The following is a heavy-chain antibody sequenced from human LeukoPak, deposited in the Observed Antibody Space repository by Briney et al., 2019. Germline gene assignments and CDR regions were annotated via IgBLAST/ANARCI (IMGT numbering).Heavy chain of an antibody. CDR3: VSKGRGSGWYTGAFDI. J-gene: IGHJ3*02. CDR1: GFTFSSYA. Sequence: GGSLRLSCAASGFTFSSYAMSWVRQAPGKGLEWVSAISGSGGSTYYADSVKGRFTISRDNSKNTLYLQMNSLRAEDTAVYYCVSKGRGSGWYTGAFDIWGQGTMVTVSS. V-gene: IGHV3-23*01. D-gene: IGHD6-19*01. CDR2: ISGSGGST.